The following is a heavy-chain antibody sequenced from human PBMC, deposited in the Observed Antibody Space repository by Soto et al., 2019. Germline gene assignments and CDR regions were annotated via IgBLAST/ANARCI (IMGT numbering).Heavy chain of an antibody. Sequence: SETLSLTWTVSGGSISEHYWSWIRQPPGKGLEWIGYMYNTGSTVYNPSFKSRVTISVDTSKNQFSLKLNSVTAADTAVYYCARDLWGYCGTDCYPLDVWGQGTTVTVSS. CDR3: ARDLWGYCGTDCYPLDV. J-gene: IGHJ6*02. CDR2: MYNTGST. CDR1: GGSISEHY. V-gene: IGHV4-59*11. D-gene: IGHD2-21*02.